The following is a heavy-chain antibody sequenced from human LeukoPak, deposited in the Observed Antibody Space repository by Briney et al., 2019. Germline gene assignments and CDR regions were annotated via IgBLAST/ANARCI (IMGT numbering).Heavy chain of an antibody. Sequence: PGGSLRLSCAASGFTFSSYGMHWVRQAPGKGLEWVAVIWYDGSNKYYADSVKGRFTISRDNSKNTLYLQMNSLRAEDTAVYYCARDHGIAAAVFDYWGQGTLVTVSS. J-gene: IGHJ4*02. CDR2: IWYDGSNK. V-gene: IGHV3-33*01. CDR1: GFTFSSYG. CDR3: ARDHGIAAAVFDY. D-gene: IGHD6-13*01.